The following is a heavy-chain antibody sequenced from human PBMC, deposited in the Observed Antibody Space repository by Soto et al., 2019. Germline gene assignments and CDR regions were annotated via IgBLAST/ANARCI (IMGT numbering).Heavy chain of an antibody. CDR2: MFYSGNT. Sequence: QVQLQESGPGLVKPSETLSLTCTVSGDSISSSTYYWGWIRQPPGKGLEWIGSMFYSGNTYYNPSLKSRVTFSIDTSKNPLSLKLNSVTAADPAVYYCVSPEGYYDSSGYTLDYWGQGTLVTVSS. CDR1: GDSISSSTYY. V-gene: IGHV4-39*01. D-gene: IGHD3-22*01. J-gene: IGHJ4*02. CDR3: VSPEGYYDSSGYTLDY.